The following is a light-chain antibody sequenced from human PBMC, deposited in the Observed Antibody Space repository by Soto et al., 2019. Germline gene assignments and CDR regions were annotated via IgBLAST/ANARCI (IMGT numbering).Light chain of an antibody. V-gene: IGKV3-15*01. J-gene: IGKJ1*01. CDR1: QSVSSD. Sequence: EIVMTQSPATLSVSPGERATLSCRASQSVSSDLAWYHQKPGQAPRLLIYGASTRATGIPAMFSGSGSGTEFTLTINNLQSEDFAVYYCQQYNNWPRTFGLGTKVDIK. CDR3: QQYNNWPRT. CDR2: GAS.